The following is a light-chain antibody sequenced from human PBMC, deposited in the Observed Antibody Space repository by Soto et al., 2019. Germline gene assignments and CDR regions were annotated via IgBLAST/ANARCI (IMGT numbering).Light chain of an antibody. CDR3: SSFTGSSYV. CDR2: DVT. J-gene: IGLJ1*01. CDR1: SSDVGNNNY. V-gene: IGLV2-14*03. Sequence: QSARTQPASVSGSPGQSITISCTGTSSDVGNNNYVSWYQHNPGRAPKVMICDVTNRPSGVSNRLSGSKSGNTASLTISGLQAEDEADYYCSSFTGSSYVFGTGTKVTVL.